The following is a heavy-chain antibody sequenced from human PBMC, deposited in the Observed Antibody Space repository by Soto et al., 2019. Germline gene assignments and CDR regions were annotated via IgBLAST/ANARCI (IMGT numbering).Heavy chain of an antibody. Sequence: QVQLVQSGAEVKKPGASVRVSCKASGDGFSNYGFTWVRQAPGQGLEWLGWISVYDGQTNYTKKLQRRVTMTTDTSSSTAFLELRSLRSDDRAVDYCARVWYYDSSGYYAFDYWGLGTLVTVAA. V-gene: IGHV1-18*01. D-gene: IGHD3-22*01. CDR3: ARVWYYDSSGYYAFDY. J-gene: IGHJ4*02. CDR1: GDGFSNYG. CDR2: ISVYDGQT.